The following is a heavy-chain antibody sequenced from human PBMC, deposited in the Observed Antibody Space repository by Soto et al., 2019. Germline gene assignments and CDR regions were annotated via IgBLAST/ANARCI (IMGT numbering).Heavy chain of an antibody. D-gene: IGHD5-12*01. CDR2: IPSRGRP. CDR1: GASIAGGSYY. Sequence: QVQLRESGPGLVKPSQTLSLSCSVSGASIAGGSYYWSWIRQPPGKGLEWIGYIPSRGRPFYNPSLTSRVTISADTSNTHLSLQMTSVTAADTAVYYCARDQYSGYDFALWGQGTLVTVSS. CDR3: ARDQYSGYDFAL. J-gene: IGHJ4*02. V-gene: IGHV4-30-4*01.